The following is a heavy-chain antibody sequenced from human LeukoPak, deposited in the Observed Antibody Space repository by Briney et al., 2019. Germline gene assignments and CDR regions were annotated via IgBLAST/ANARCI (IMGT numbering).Heavy chain of an antibody. CDR1: GGTFSSYA. J-gene: IGHJ4*02. CDR3: ARGGAKYSGSSPNWFDY. Sequence: EASVKVSCKASGGTFSSYAISWVRQAPGQGLEWMGGIIPIFGTASYAQKFQGRVTIMTDEPTSTAYMELSSLRSEDTAVYYCARGGAKYSGSSPNWFDYWGQGTLVTVSS. V-gene: IGHV1-69*05. CDR2: IIPIFGTA. D-gene: IGHD1-26*01.